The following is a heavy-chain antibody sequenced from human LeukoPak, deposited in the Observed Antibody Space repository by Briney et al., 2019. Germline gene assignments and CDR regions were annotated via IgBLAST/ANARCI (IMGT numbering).Heavy chain of an antibody. J-gene: IGHJ5*02. V-gene: IGHV4-39*07. CDR2: IYYSEST. Sequence: PSETLSLTCTVSGGSISSSSYYWGWIRQPPGKGLEWIGSIYYSESTSYNPSLKSRVTISVDTSKNHFSLKLTSVTAADTAVYYCARAWNWFDPWGQGTLVTVSS. CDR3: ARAWNWFDP. CDR1: GGSISSSSYY.